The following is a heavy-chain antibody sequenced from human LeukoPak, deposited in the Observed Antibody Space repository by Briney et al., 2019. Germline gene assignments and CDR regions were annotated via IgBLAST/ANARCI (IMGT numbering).Heavy chain of an antibody. CDR3: ARDPGHCSSTSCYKFFDY. CDR1: GFTFSGFE. J-gene: IGHJ4*02. D-gene: IGHD2-2*02. V-gene: IGHV3-48*03. Sequence: GGSLRLSCAASGFTFSGFEMNWVRQAPGKGLEWVSYNSSSGSTIYYADSVKGRFTVSRDNAKNSLYLQMNSLRAEDTAVYYCARDPGHCSSTSCYKFFDYWGQGTLVTVSS. CDR2: NSSSGSTI.